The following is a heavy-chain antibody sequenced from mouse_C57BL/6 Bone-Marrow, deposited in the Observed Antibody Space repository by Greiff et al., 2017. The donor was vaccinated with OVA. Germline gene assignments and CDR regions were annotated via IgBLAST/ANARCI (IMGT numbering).Heavy chain of an antibody. CDR2: ISYDGSN. Sequence: EVQLQESGPGLVKPSQSLSLTCSVTGYSITSGYYWNWIRQFPGNKLEWMGYISYDGSNNYNPSLKNRISITRDTSKNQFFLKLNSVTTEDTATYYCASLNWDWFAYWGQGTLVTVSA. J-gene: IGHJ3*01. V-gene: IGHV3-6*01. CDR1: GYSITSGYY. D-gene: IGHD4-1*01. CDR3: ASLNWDWFAY.